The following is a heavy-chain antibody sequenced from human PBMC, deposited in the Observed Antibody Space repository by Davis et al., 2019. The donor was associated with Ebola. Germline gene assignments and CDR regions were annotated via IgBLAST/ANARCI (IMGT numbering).Heavy chain of an antibody. V-gene: IGHV4-30-4*01. D-gene: IGHD6-13*01. J-gene: IGHJ4*02. Sequence: MPSETLSLTCTVSGGSISSGDYYWSWIRQTPGKGLEWIGCIYYSVSTYYNPSLKSRLTISVDTSNNLFSLELSSVTAADTAVYYCARESSSSRVGFDYWGQGTLVTVSS. CDR2: IYYSVST. CDR1: GGSISSGDYY. CDR3: ARESSSSRVGFDY.